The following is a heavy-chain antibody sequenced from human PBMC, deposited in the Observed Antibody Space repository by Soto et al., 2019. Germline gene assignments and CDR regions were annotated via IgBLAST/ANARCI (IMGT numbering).Heavy chain of an antibody. CDR3: ASRLLLWFGTISAPYMDV. Sequence: GGSLRLSCAASGFTFSSYAMSWVRQAPGKGLEWVSAISGSGGSTYYADSVKGRFTISRENSKNTLYLQMNSLRAEETAVNYCASRLLLWFGTISAPYMDVWGKGTTVTVSS. CDR1: GFTFSSYA. D-gene: IGHD3-10*01. CDR2: ISGSGGST. V-gene: IGHV3-23*01. J-gene: IGHJ6*03.